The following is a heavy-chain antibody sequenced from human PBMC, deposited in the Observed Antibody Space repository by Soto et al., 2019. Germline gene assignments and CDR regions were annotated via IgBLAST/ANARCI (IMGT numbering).Heavy chain of an antibody. Sequence: QVQLVQSGAEVKKPGASVKVSCKASGYTFTSYYMHWVRQAPGQGLEWMGIINPSGGSTSYAQKFQGRFTMTRDTSTSSVYMELSSLRSEDTAVYYCARDLVVGPTPFDYWGQGTLVTVSS. V-gene: IGHV1-46*01. CDR1: GYTFTSYY. CDR2: INPSGGST. CDR3: ARDLVVGPTPFDY. J-gene: IGHJ4*02. D-gene: IGHD2-21*01.